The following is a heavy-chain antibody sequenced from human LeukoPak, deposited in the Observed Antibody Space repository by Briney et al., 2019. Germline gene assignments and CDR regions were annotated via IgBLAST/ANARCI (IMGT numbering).Heavy chain of an antibody. J-gene: IGHJ4*02. V-gene: IGHV3-53*01. CDR1: GLTVSRSY. CDR3: ARVRDSYDGSGAFDY. D-gene: IGHD3-22*01. CDR2: IYSGGTT. Sequence: PGGSLRLSCAVSGLTVSRSYMTWVRQAPGKGLEWVSVIYSGGTTSSTDSVKGRFTISRDNSKNTLFLQMSNLRAEDTAMYYCARVRDSYDGSGAFDYWGQGALVTVSS.